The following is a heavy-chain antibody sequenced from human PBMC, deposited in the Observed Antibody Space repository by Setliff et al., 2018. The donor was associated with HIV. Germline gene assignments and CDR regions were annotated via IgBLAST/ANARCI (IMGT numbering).Heavy chain of an antibody. D-gene: IGHD5-12*01. Sequence: SVKVSCKASGGTFSLYAINWVRQAPGQGLEWMGGIIPIFNTANYAQKFQGRVTITADGSTSTAYMELSSLRFEDTATYHCARDQATGYEKVWFSWIDPWGQGTLVTVSS. CDR1: GGTFSLYA. CDR2: IIPIFNTA. J-gene: IGHJ5*02. V-gene: IGHV1-69*13. CDR3: ARDQATGYEKVWFSWIDP.